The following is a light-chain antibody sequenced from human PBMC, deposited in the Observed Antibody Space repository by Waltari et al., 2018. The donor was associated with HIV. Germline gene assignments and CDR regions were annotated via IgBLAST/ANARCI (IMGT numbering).Light chain of an antibody. J-gene: IGKJ5*01. CDR2: YAS. V-gene: IGKV4-1*01. CDR3: QKYDGAPRT. Sequence: DIEMTQSPDSLAVSLGERATINCKSSQSDLYSSNNKNYLAWYQQKPGRPPKGLIYYASTRLSGVPDRVSGSGYGTDFNLTISSMQAEDAAVYDCQKYDGAPRTFGQGTRLEIK. CDR1: QSDLYSSNNKNY.